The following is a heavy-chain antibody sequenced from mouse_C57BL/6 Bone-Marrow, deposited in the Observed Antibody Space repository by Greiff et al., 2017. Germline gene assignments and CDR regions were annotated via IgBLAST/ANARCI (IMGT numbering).Heavy chain of an antibody. Sequence: QVQLQQSGPELVKPGASVKISCKASGYTFTDYYINWVKQRPGQGLEWIGWIFPGSGGTNYNEKFKGKATLTADKSSSTAYMQLSSLTSEDSAVYFCARSKNWDSWFAYWGQGTLVTVSA. D-gene: IGHD4-1*01. CDR2: IFPGSGGT. CDR3: ARSKNWDSWFAY. J-gene: IGHJ3*01. CDR1: GYTFTDYY. V-gene: IGHV1-75*01.